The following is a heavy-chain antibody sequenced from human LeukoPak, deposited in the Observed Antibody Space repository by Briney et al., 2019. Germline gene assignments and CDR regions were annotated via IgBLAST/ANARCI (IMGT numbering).Heavy chain of an antibody. CDR2: IYYSGST. V-gene: IGHV4-31*03. CDR1: GGSISSGGYY. J-gene: IGHJ4*02. Sequence: PSQTLSLTCTVSGGSISSGGYYWSWIRQHPGKGLEWIGYIYYSGSTYYNPSLKSRVTISVDTSKNQFSLKLSSVTAADTAVYYCARDHSGYDLGGYFDYWGQGTLVTVSS. D-gene: IGHD5-12*01. CDR3: ARDHSGYDLGGYFDY.